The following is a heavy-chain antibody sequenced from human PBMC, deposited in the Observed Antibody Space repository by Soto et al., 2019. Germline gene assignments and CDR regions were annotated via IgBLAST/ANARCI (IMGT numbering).Heavy chain of an antibody. CDR3: ARGRGYCSSTSCRNWFDP. CDR1: GYSFTNYW. CDR2: IYPGDSDT. D-gene: IGHD2-2*01. J-gene: IGHJ5*02. Sequence: PRESLKISCKGSGYSFTNYWIGWVRQLPGKGLEWMGIIYPGDSDTRYSPSFQGQVTISADKSISTAYLQWTSLKASDTAMYYCARGRGYCSSTSCRNWFDPWGQGTLVTVSS. V-gene: IGHV5-51*01.